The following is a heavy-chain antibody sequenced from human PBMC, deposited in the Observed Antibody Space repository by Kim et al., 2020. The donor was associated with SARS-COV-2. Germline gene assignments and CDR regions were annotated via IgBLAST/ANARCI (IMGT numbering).Heavy chain of an antibody. Sequence: SETLSLTCTVSGDSISRGSNYWGWIRQPPGKGLEWIGCINYSGNTYYNPSLKSRVTISVDTSKNQFSLKMRSVTAADTAVYYCARLVAENSAVEYWGQGTLVTVSS. CDR1: GDSISRGSNY. CDR2: INYSGNT. CDR3: ARLVAENSAVEY. V-gene: IGHV4-39*01. J-gene: IGHJ4*02.